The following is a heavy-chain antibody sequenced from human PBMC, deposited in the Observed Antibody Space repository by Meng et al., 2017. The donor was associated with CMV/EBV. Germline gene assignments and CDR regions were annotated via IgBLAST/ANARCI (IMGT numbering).Heavy chain of an antibody. D-gene: IGHD2-21*01. V-gene: IGHV1-18*01. CDR3: ARGVPLGIIYSFDY. Sequence: QVQLGQSGVEVKKPGASVKVSCKASGYTFTGYGISWVRQAPGQGLEWMGWISVYNGHTNFAQNLQGRVTMTTDTSTSTAYVELRSLRSDDTAIYYCARGVPLGIIYSFDYWGQGTLVTVSS. J-gene: IGHJ4*01. CDR1: GYTFTGYG. CDR2: ISVYNGHT.